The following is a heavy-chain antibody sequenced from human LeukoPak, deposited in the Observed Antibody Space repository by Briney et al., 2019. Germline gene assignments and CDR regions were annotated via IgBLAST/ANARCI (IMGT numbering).Heavy chain of an antibody. CDR1: GGSISSYY. Sequence: SETLSLTCTVSGGSISSYYWSWIRQPPGKGLEWIGYIYYSGSTNYNPSLKSRVTISVDKSKNQFSLKLNSVTAADTAVYYCARGGRLRGYYGSGSYLDPWGQGTLVTVSS. CDR3: ARGGRLRGYYGSGSYLDP. J-gene: IGHJ5*02. CDR2: IYYSGST. V-gene: IGHV4-59*12. D-gene: IGHD3-10*01.